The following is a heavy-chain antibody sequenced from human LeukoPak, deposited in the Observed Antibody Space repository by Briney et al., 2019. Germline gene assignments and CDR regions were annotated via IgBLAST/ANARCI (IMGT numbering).Heavy chain of an antibody. Sequence: GGSLRLSCAASGFTFSSYGMHWVRQAPGKGLEWAAFIRYDGGNKYYADSVKGRFTISRDNSKNTLYLQMNSLRAEDTAVYYCAKDSGELLWFGEFGEDYWGQGTLVTVSS. D-gene: IGHD3-10*01. CDR3: AKDSGELLWFGEFGEDY. V-gene: IGHV3-30*02. CDR1: GFTFSSYG. J-gene: IGHJ4*02. CDR2: IRYDGGNK.